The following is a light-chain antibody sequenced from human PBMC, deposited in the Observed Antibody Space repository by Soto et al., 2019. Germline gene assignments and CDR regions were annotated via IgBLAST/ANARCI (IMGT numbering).Light chain of an antibody. CDR2: GAS. V-gene: IGKV3-15*01. J-gene: IGKJ1*01. CDR1: QSVSSN. CDR3: QQYNNWPLWT. Sequence: EIVMTQSPATLSVSPGERATISCRASQSVSSNLAWYQQKPGQAPRLLIYGASTRATGIPARFSGSGSGTEFTLTISSLQSEDFAVYYCQQYNNWPLWTFGQGTKVDI.